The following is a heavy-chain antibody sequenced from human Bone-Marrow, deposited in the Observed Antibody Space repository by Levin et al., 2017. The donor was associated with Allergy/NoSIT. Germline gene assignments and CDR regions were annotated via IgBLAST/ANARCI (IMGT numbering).Heavy chain of an antibody. CDR1: GFTYDDFA. D-gene: IGHD3-10*01. CDR2: ISWNSATV. V-gene: IGHV3-9*01. CDR3: AKDITASGFFGMDV. J-gene: IGHJ6*02. Sequence: SCAVSGFTYDDFAMHWVRQAPGKGLEWVSSISWNSATVAYADSVQGRFTISRDNAKNSLYLEVDSLRSEDTALYYCAKDITASGFFGMDVWGQGTTVIVS.